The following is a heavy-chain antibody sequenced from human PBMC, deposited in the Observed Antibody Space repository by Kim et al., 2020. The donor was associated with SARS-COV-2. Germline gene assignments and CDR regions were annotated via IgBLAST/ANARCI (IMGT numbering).Heavy chain of an antibody. D-gene: IGHD6-13*01. CDR3: ARHEGGSSWAPYYYYYGMDV. V-gene: IGHV4-39*01. J-gene: IGHJ6*02. CDR1: GGSISSSSYY. CDR2: IYYSGST. Sequence: SETLSLTCTVSGGSISSSSYYWGWIRQPPGKGLEWIGSIYYSGSTYYNPSLKSRVTISVDTSKNQFSLKLSSVTAADTAVYYCARHEGGSSWAPYYYYYGMDVWGQGTTVTVSS.